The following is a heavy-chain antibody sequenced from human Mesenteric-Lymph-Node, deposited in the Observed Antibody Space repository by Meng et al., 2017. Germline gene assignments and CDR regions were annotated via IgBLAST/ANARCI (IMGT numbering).Heavy chain of an antibody. Sequence: QVQLVESGGGVVQPGRSLRLSCAASGFTFSSYGMHWVRQAPGKGLEWVAVISHDGSNKYYADSVKGRFTISRDKSKNTLYLKMNSLRAEDTAVYYCAKVNYYDSSGYLDYWGQGTLVTVSS. J-gene: IGHJ4*02. CDR2: ISHDGSNK. CDR3: AKVNYYDSSGYLDY. D-gene: IGHD3-22*01. CDR1: GFTFSSYG. V-gene: IGHV3-30*18.